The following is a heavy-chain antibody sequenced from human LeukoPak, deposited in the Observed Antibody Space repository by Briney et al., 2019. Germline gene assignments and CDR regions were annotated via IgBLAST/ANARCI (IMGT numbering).Heavy chain of an antibody. Sequence: SETLSLTCTVSGGSISSRSYYWGWIRQPPGKGLEWIGSIYYSGSTYYNPSLKSRVTISVDTSKNQFSLKLSSVTAADTAVYYCARDRDNSGFDSGWFDPWGQGTLVTVSS. J-gene: IGHJ5*02. CDR1: GGSISSRSYY. D-gene: IGHD3-22*01. CDR2: IYYSGST. CDR3: ARDRDNSGFDSGWFDP. V-gene: IGHV4-39*07.